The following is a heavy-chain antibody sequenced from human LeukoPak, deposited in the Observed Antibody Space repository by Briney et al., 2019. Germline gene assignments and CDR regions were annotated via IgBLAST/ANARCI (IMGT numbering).Heavy chain of an antibody. V-gene: IGHV1-18*01. CDR2: ISAYNGNT. CDR1: RYTFTSYG. CDR3: VRRSRRYSMKGPFDY. Sequence: ASVKVSCKASRYTFTSYGISGVRQAPGQGLDWMGWISAYNGNTNYPQKLQGRVTMTTDTSTITAYMELRSLRSDDTAVYYCVRRSRRYSMKGPFDYWSQGALVSVSS. J-gene: IGHJ4*02. D-gene: IGHD2-21*01.